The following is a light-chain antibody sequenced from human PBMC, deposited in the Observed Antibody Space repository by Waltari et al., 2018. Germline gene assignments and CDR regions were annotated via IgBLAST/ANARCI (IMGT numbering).Light chain of an antibody. CDR1: QSLLHHHGTTY. Sequence: DMEMTQTPLSLSVPPGQPASISCNSSQSLLHHHGTTYSYWYLKRPGQSLQLLIPDVSSRFSGVPDRFSGTGSGTDFTLKISRVEAQDVGLYYCMESVHLPLTVGGGTKVEIK. CDR3: MESVHLPLT. V-gene: IGKV2-29*03. CDR2: DVS. J-gene: IGKJ4*01.